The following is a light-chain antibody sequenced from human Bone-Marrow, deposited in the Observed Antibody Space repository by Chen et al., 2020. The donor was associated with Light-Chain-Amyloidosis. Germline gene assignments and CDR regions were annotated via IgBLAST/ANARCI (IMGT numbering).Light chain of an antibody. V-gene: IGLV2-23*02. J-gene: IGLJ3*02. Sequence: QSALTPPATVSGSPGPSITLSCTGTSSDVGCYNLFSWYQQPPVKVPKLIIYEVSKRPSGVSNRFSGSKSGNTACLTISGLQAEDEADYYCCSYAGSSTPWVFGGGTKLTVL. CDR1: SSDVGCYNL. CDR3: CSYAGSSTPWV. CDR2: EVS.